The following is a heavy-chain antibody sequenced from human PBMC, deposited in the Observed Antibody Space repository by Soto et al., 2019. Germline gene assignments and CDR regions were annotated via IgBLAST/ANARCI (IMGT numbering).Heavy chain of an antibody. D-gene: IGHD4-17*01. J-gene: IGHJ6*02. CDR3: ARVSRQGYGDGGGYYYYGMDV. CDR1: GYTFTGYY. CDR2: INPNSGGT. Sequence: GASVKVSCKASGYTFTGYYMHWVRQAPGQGLEWMGWINPNSGGTNYAQKFQGWVTMTRDTSISTAYMELSRLRSDDTAVYYCARVSRQGYGDGGGYYYYGMDVWGQGTTVTVSS. V-gene: IGHV1-2*04.